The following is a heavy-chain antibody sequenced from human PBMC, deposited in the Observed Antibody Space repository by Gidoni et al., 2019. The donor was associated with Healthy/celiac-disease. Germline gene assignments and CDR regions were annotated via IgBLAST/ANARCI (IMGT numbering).Heavy chain of an antibody. CDR2: STPIVGTA. J-gene: IGHJ4*02. V-gene: IGHV1-69*01. D-gene: IGHD6-19*01. CDR1: GGTFRSYA. Sequence: VQLVHTVAELKKPSSSVKVSCQASGGTFRSYAISWGRQAPGPGLEWVGGSTPIVGTANYAKKVQGRVTITADESTSTAYMELSSLRSEDTAVYYCARDMGSGWEEASGYWGQGTLVTVSS. CDR3: ARDMGSGWEEASGY.